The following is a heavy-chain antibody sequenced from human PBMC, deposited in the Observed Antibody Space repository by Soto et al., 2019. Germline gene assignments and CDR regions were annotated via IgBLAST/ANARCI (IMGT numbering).Heavy chain of an antibody. CDR2: ISAYNGNT. CDR1: GYTFTNFG. V-gene: IGHV1-18*01. Sequence: QVQLVQSGAEVKKPGASVKVSCKTSGYTFTNFGLSWVRQAPGQGLEGMGWISAYNGNTNYAQTFQGRVTMTTDTSTSTAYMELRSLRSDDTAGYYSARGGTPIDYWGQGTLVTVSS. D-gene: IGHD3-16*01. J-gene: IGHJ4*02. CDR3: ARGGTPIDY.